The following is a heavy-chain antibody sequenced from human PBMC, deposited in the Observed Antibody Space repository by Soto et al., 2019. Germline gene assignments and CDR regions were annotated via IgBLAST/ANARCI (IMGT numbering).Heavy chain of an antibody. CDR2: IGGNTESGTT. D-gene: IGHD6-13*01. Sequence: DVLLVESGGGLVEPGGSLRLSCAASGFTFSKAFLSWVRQAPGKGLEWVGQIGGNTESGTTKYPAPVRGRFTISRDDSKNTMYLKMNSLTIEHTAVYYCPVSGGYSNSHPWFAPWGQGTPVIVSS. CDR1: GFTFSKAF. V-gene: IGHV3-15*04. J-gene: IGHJ5*02. CDR3: PVSGGYSNSHPWFAP.